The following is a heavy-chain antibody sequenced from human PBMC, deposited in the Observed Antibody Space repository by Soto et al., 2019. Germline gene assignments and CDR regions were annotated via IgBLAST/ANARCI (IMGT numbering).Heavy chain of an antibody. CDR3: AKTRNYYFDY. D-gene: IGHD2-2*01. V-gene: IGHV3-30*18. CDR1: GFTFSSYG. J-gene: IGHJ4*02. CDR2: ISYDGSNK. Sequence: QVQLVESGGGVVQPGRSLRLSCAASGFTFSSYGMHWVRQAPGKGLEWVAVISYDGSNKYYADSVKGRFTISRDNSKNTLYLQMNSLRAEDTAVYYCAKTRNYYFDYWGQGTLVTVSS.